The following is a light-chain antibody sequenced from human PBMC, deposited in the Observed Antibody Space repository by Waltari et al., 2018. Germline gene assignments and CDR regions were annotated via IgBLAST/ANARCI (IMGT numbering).Light chain of an antibody. CDR2: SSY. J-gene: IGLJ6*01. V-gene: IGLV1-44*01. CDR1: RTNIGSNS. CDR3: VAGDDSLNGFV. Sequence: QSVLTQPPSASGTPGQRVTISCSGSRTNIGSNSVNWYQQRPGTAPKLLIYSSYQRPSGVPDRVSGSKSGTSASLAINGLQGEDEADYYCVAGDDSLNGFVFGSGTKVTVL.